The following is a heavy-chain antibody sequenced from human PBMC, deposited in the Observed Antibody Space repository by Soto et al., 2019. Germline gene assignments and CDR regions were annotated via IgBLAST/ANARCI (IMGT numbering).Heavy chain of an antibody. J-gene: IGHJ4*02. CDR3: ARLSRGGTSPDYYFDY. Sequence: EVQLVQSGAEVRKPGESLKISCKGSGYSLTNYWMGWVRQMCGKGLEWMGSIYPGDSDTGYSPSFRGQVTISADKSISTAYLQWSSLKASDTAMFYCARLSRGGTSPDYYFDYWGQGTLVTVSS. CDR1: GYSLTNYW. CDR2: IYPGDSDT. V-gene: IGHV5-51*01.